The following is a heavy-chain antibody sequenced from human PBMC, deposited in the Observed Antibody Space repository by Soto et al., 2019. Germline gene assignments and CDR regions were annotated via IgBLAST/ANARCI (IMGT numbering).Heavy chain of an antibody. J-gene: IGHJ6*02. D-gene: IGHD2-15*01. CDR1: GGSISSYY. Sequence: SETLSLTCTVSGGSISSYYWSWIRQPPGKGLEWIGYIYYSGSTNYNPSLKSRVTISVDTSKNQFSLKLSSVTAADTAVYYCAKDYCSGGSCYFGYYGMDVWGQGTTVTVSS. CDR3: AKDYCSGGSCYFGYYGMDV. V-gene: IGHV4-59*12. CDR2: IYYSGST.